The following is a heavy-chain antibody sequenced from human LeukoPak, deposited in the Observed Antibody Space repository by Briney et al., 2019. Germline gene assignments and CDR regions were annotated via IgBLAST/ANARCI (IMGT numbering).Heavy chain of an antibody. CDR1: GFSFSTYG. D-gene: IGHD3-22*01. Sequence: PGPSLRLSCAASGFSFSTYGMHWVRQAPAKGLEWVAVIWYDGGNHYYGDSVKGRFTISRDNSKNTLYLQMNSLKTEDTAVYCCTTIDLTYYYDSSGYRFAEYFQHWGQGTLVTVSS. CDR3: TTIDLTYYYDSSGYRFAEYFQH. CDR2: IWYDGGNH. V-gene: IGHV3-33*01. J-gene: IGHJ1*01.